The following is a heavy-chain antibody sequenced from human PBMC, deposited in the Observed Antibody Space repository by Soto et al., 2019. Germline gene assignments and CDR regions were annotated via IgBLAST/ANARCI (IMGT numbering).Heavy chain of an antibody. CDR3: AKDRAHGDPYFYGMDV. J-gene: IGHJ6*02. Sequence: QVQLVESGGGVVQPGRSLRLSCAASGFTFSSYGMHWVRQAPGQGLEWVAVISYDGSNRYYVDSVKGRFTISRDNSKNTMYLQMNSLRGEDTAVYYCAKDRAHGDPYFYGMDVWGLGTTVTVSS. CDR1: GFTFSSYG. CDR2: ISYDGSNR. D-gene: IGHD4-17*01. V-gene: IGHV3-30*18.